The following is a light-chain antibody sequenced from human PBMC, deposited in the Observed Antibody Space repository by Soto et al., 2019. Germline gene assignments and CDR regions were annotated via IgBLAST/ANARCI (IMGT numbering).Light chain of an antibody. CDR1: SSDVGGYTY. CDR3: SSYAGSNNVV. CDR2: EVT. J-gene: IGLJ2*01. V-gene: IGLV2-8*01. Sequence: QSVLTQPPSASGSPGQSVTISCTGTSSDVGGYTYVSWYQQHPGKAPKLMIYEVTKRPSGVPDRFSGSKSGNTASLTVSGLQAEDEADYYCSSYAGSNNVVFGGGTKLTV.